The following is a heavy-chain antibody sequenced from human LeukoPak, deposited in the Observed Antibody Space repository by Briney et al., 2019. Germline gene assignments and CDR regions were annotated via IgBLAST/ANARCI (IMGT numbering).Heavy chain of an antibody. D-gene: IGHD3-10*01. CDR3: AKGHFASGSYYEDY. CDR2: ISGSGGST. Sequence: GGSLRLSCAASGFTFSRYAMRWVRQAPGKGLEWVSAISGSGGSTYYADSVKGRFTISRDNSKNTLYLQMNSLRAEDTAVYYCAKGHFASGSYYEDYWGQGTLVTVSS. CDR1: GFTFSRYA. V-gene: IGHV3-23*01. J-gene: IGHJ4*02.